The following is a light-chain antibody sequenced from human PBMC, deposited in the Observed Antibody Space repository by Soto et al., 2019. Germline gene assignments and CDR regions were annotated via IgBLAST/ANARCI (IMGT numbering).Light chain of an antibody. V-gene: IGKV1-5*03. J-gene: IGKJ4*01. CDR1: QSISSW. Sequence: SQITQYPSTLSAPGADKGTSACRASQSISSWLAWYQQKPGKAPKLLISKASTLHSGVPPRFSGSGSGTKFTLIISSLQPDDFATYYCQQYESYPMTVGGGTKV. CDR3: QQYESYPMT. CDR2: KAS.